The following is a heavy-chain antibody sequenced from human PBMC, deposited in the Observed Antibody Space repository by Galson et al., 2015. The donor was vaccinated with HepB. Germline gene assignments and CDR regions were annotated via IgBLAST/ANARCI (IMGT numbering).Heavy chain of an antibody. CDR1: GFTVSGTY. J-gene: IGHJ4*02. D-gene: IGHD6-13*01. V-gene: IGHV3-53*01. CDR3: ARGYSTSWYSGLGY. CDR2: IHSGGST. Sequence: SLRLSCAASGFTVSGTYMSWVRQAPGQGLGWVSDIHSGGSTIYVASVKARFTISNDISKNTLFLLMNSWKADDTAVYFCARGYSTSWYSGLGYWGRGTLVTVSS.